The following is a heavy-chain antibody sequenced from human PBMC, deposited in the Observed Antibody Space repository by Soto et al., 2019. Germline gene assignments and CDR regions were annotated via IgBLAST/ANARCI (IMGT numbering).Heavy chain of an antibody. V-gene: IGHV4-34*01. CDR2: INHSGST. Sequence: QVQLQQWGAGLLKPSETLSLTCAVYGGSFSGYYWSWIRQPPGKGLEWIGEINHSGSTNYNPSLKGRVTISVDTSKNQFSLKLSSVTAADTAVYYCALYGYCSSTSCYSINYWGQGTLVTVSS. CDR1: GGSFSGYY. CDR3: ALYGYCSSTSCYSINY. J-gene: IGHJ4*02. D-gene: IGHD2-2*01.